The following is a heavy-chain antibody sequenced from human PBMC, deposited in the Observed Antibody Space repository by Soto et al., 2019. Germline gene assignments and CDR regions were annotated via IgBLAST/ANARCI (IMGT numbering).Heavy chain of an antibody. V-gene: IGHV4-4*07. CDR3: ATLRGLDPYYGMDV. J-gene: IGHJ6*02. CDR2: IYTSGST. D-gene: IGHD3-9*01. CDR1: GGSISSYY. Sequence: SSETLSLTCTVSGGSISSYYWSWIRQPAGKGLEWIGRIYTSGSTNYNPSLKSRVTMSVDTSKNQFSLKLSSVTAADTAVYYCATLRGLDPYYGMDVWGQGTTVTVSS.